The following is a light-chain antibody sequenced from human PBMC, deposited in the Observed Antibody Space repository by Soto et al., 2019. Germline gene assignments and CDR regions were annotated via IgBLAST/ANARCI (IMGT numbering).Light chain of an antibody. Sequence: DIQMTQSPSTLSASVGDRVTITCRASQSISGWLAWYQQKPGKAPKLLIYDASSLESGVPSRFSGSGSGTEFTLTISSLQPDDFATYYCQQYDSYSWTFDQGTKVDIK. CDR1: QSISGW. CDR3: QQYDSYSWT. CDR2: DAS. V-gene: IGKV1-5*01. J-gene: IGKJ1*01.